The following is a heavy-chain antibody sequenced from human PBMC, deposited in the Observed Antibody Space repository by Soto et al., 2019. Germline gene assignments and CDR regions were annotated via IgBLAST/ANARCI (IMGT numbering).Heavy chain of an antibody. CDR3: ARRVIGSSRAFDI. CDR2: ISDGGGLT. Sequence: GGSLRLSCAASGFAFSSHPISWVRQAPEKGLEWVSGISDGGGLTYNADSVKGRFTISRDNSKNTLYLQMNSLRAEDTAIYYCARRVIGSSRAFDIWGQGTMVTVSS. CDR1: GFAFSSHP. J-gene: IGHJ3*02. V-gene: IGHV3-23*01. D-gene: IGHD6-6*01.